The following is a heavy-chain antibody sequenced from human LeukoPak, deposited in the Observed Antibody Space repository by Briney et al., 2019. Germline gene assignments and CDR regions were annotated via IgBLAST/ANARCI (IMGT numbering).Heavy chain of an antibody. CDR2: ISGGGGST. D-gene: IGHD2-8*02. CDR3: AKDRWWFFDY. J-gene: IGHJ4*02. V-gene: IGHV3-23*01. CDR1: GFTFSSHA. Sequence: GGSLRLSCADSGFTFSSHAMSGVRQAPGKGLEWVSAISGGGGSTYYADSVKGRFTISRDNSKNTLFLQMNSLRADDTAVYYCAKDRWWFFDYWGQGTLVTISS.